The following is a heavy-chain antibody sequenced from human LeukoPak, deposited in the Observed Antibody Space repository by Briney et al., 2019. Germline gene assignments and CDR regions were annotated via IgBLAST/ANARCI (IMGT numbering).Heavy chain of an antibody. CDR1: GFSFSSYA. D-gene: IGHD5-12*01. CDR3: AKSKFATSGYDGSLDF. Sequence: PGGSLRLSCAASGFSFSSYAMSWVRQAPGKGLEWVSAISGSGGSTYYADSVKGRFTISRDTSKNTLYLQMNSLRAEDTAVYYCAKSKFATSGYDGSLDFWGQGTLVTVSS. V-gene: IGHV3-23*01. J-gene: IGHJ4*02. CDR2: ISGSGGST.